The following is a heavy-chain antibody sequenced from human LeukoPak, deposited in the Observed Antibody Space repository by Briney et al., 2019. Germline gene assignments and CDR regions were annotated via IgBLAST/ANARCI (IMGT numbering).Heavy chain of an antibody. CDR1: GFTFSSYG. D-gene: IGHD3-10*01. CDR2: TNGRGSDK. V-gene: IGHV3-7*01. CDR3: ATWSGELNY. Sequence: SGGSLRLSCAASGFTFSSYGMHWVRQAPGKGLEWVAHTNGRGSDKYYVDSVKGRFTISRDNVKNSLYLQMNSLRAEDTAVYYCATWSGELNYWGQGTLVTVSS. J-gene: IGHJ4*02.